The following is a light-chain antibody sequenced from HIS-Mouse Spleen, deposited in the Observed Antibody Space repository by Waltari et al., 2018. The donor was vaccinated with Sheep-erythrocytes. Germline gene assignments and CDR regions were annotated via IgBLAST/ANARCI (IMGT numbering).Light chain of an antibody. CDR2: SNT. V-gene: IGLV1-44*01. Sequence: QSVLTQPPSASGTPGQRVTISCSGSSSNIGSNTVNWYQQLPGPAPKPLIYSNTRRPSGVPDRFSGSKSGTSASLAISGLQSEDEADYYCAAWDDSLNGPVFGGGTKLTVL. CDR3: AAWDDSLNGPV. J-gene: IGLJ3*02. CDR1: SSNIGSNT.